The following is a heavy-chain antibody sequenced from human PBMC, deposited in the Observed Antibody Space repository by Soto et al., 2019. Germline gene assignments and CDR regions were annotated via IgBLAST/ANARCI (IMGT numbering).Heavy chain of an antibody. V-gene: IGHV1-8*01. CDR1: GYTFTSYD. CDR3: ARAFRVSVLRFSPPPGMDV. Sequence: ASVKVSCKASGYTFTSYDINWVRQATGQGLEWMGWMNPNSGNKGYAQKFQGRVTMTRNTSISTAYMELSSLSSEDTAVYYCARAFRVSVLRFSPPPGMDVWGKGTTVTVSS. CDR2: MNPNSGNK. J-gene: IGHJ6*03. D-gene: IGHD3-3*01.